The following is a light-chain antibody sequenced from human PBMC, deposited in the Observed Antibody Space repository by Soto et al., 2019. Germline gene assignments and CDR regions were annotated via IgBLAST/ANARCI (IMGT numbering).Light chain of an antibody. CDR2: AAS. CDR3: LQSYSTPYT. CDR1: HDINTY. J-gene: IGKJ2*01. V-gene: IGKV1-39*01. Sequence: DIQMTQSPSALSASVGDRVTITCRASHDINTYLNWYQQKPRKAPKLLIYAASSLQSGVPSRFGGSGSGTDFTLTISSLQPEDFATYYCLQSYSTPYTFGQGNKLQIK.